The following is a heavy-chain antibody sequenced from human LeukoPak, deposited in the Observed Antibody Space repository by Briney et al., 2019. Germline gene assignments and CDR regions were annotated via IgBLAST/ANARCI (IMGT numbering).Heavy chain of an antibody. D-gene: IGHD6-19*01. CDR3: ARDFSSGWYNYFDY. Sequence: GGSLRLSCAASGFTFSSYAMQWVRQAPGKGLEWVEVISYDGSNKYYADSVKGRFTISRDNSKNTLYLQMNSLRAEDTAVYYCARDFSSGWYNYFDYWGQGTLVTVSS. J-gene: IGHJ4*02. V-gene: IGHV3-30*04. CDR1: GFTFSSYA. CDR2: ISYDGSNK.